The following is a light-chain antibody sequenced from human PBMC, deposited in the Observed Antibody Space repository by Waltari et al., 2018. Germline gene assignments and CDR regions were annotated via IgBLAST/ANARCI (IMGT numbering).Light chain of an antibody. Sequence: QSALTQPASVSGSPGQSITISCSGLGSAAGASESVSWHQHHPDKPPQVIIYDVTPRPSGVSDRFSASKSANTASLTISRLQPEDEADDYCSSQTLDGLVLFGGGTKLTVL. J-gene: IGLJ2*01. CDR3: SSQTLDGLVL. CDR1: GSAAGASES. CDR2: DVT. V-gene: IGLV2-14*03.